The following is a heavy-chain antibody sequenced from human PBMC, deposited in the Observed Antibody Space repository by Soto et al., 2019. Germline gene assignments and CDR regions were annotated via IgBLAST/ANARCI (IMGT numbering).Heavy chain of an antibody. CDR2: FDPEDCET. CDR3: ATDRVGAAGYYYYGMDV. D-gene: IGHD1-26*01. J-gene: IGHJ6*02. CDR1: GYTLTELS. Sequence: ASVKVSCKVSGYTLTELSMHWVRQAPGKGLEWMGGFDPEDCETIYAQKFQGRVTMTEDTSTDTAYMELSSLRSEDTAVYYCATDRVGAAGYYYYGMDVWGQGTTVTVSS. V-gene: IGHV1-24*01.